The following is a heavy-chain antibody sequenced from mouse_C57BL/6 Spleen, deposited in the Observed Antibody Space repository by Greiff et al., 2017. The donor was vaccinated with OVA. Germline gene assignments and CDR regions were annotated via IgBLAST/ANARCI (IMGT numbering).Heavy chain of an antibody. D-gene: IGHD2-1*01. CDR1: GYAFSSYW. V-gene: IGHV1-80*01. Sequence: QVQLQQSGAELVKPGASVKISCKASGYAFSSYWMNWVKQRPGKGLEWIGQIYPGDGDTNYNGKFKGKATLTADKSSSTAYMQRSSLTSEDSAVYFCARCPGNYEWYFDVWGTGTTVTVSS. CDR2: IYPGDGDT. CDR3: ARCPGNYEWYFDV. J-gene: IGHJ1*03.